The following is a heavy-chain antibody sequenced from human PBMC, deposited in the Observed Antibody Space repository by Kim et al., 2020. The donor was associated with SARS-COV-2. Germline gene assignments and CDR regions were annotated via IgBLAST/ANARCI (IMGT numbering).Heavy chain of an antibody. J-gene: IGHJ4*02. V-gene: IGHV4-28*01. D-gene: IGHD3-16*01. Sequence: NPSLKSRVTMSVDTAKNQISLKLSSVTAVDTAVYYCARMGANMRKYYFDYWGQGTLVTVSS. CDR3: ARMGANMRKYYFDY.